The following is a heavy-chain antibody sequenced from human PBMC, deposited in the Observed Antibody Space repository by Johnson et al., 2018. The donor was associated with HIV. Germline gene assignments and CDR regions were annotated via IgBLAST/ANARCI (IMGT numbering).Heavy chain of an antibody. V-gene: IGHV3-30*04. J-gene: IGHJ3*02. Sequence: QMLLVESGGGVVQPGRSLRLSCAASGFTFKSYAMHWVRRAPGKGLEWVAVISYDGSNKYYADSVKGRFTISRDNSKNTLYLQMNSLRAEDTAVYYCAKGENDYGDYGLDAFDIWGQGTMVTVSS. CDR1: GFTFKSYA. CDR2: ISYDGSNK. D-gene: IGHD4-17*01. CDR3: AKGENDYGDYGLDAFDI.